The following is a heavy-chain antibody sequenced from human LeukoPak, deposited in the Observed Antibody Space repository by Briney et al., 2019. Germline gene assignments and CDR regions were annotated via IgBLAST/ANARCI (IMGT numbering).Heavy chain of an antibody. D-gene: IGHD1-26*01. CDR3: ARDLWELPPDY. J-gene: IGHJ4*02. CDR1: GFTFSDYC. V-gene: IGHV3-11*01. CDR2: ITNSGGTI. Sequence: GGSPRLSCAASGFTFSDYCMSWIRQAPGKGLEWVSYITNSGGTIYYADSVRGRFTISRDNAKNSLYLQMNSLRAEDTAVYYCARDLWELPPDYWGQGTLVTVSS.